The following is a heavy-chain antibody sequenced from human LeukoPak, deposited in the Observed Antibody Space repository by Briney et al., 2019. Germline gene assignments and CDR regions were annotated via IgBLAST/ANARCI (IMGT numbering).Heavy chain of an antibody. CDR1: YTXTSXX. J-gene: IGHJ3*02. CDR2: MNPNSGNT. V-gene: IGHV1-8*01. CDR3: AIESAFDI. Sequence: YTXTSXXXXXXRXXXGQGLEWMGWMNPNSGNTGYAQKFQGRVTMTRNTSISTAYMELSSLRSEDTAVYYCAIESAFDIWGQGTMVTVSS.